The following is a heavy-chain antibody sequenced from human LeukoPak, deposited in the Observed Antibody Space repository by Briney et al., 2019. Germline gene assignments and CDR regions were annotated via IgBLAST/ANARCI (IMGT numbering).Heavy chain of an antibody. J-gene: IGHJ4*02. D-gene: IGHD6-19*01. CDR3: ARHAVGIRSFDS. CDR1: GGSLSGYY. CDR2: FSHSGST. V-gene: IGHV4-59*08. Sequence: SETLSLTCTVSGGSLSGYYWGWIRQPPGKGLEWIGYFSHSGSTNYNPSLKSRFTISVDTSKNQFSLRLHSVTAADTAVYYCARHAVGIRSFDSWGQGTLVTVSS.